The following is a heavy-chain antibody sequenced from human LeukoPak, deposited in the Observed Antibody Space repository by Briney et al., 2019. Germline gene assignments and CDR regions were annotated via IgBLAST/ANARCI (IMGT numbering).Heavy chain of an antibody. J-gene: IGHJ4*02. CDR2: TYYRSKWYN. CDR3: AREDGTSFDY. Sequence: PSQTLSLTCAISGDSVSSNSGAWNWIRQSPSRGLEWLGRTYYRSKWYNDYAESVKSRINIKPDTSRNQFSLQLNSVTPEDTAVYYCAREDGTSFDYWGQGTLVTVSS. V-gene: IGHV6-1*01. CDR1: GDSVSSNSGA. D-gene: IGHD1/OR15-1a*01.